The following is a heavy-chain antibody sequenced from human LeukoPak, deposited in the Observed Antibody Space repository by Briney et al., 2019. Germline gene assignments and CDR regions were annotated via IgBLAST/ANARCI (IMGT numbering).Heavy chain of an antibody. CDR1: GFTFSDYS. V-gene: IGHV3-48*04. J-gene: IGHJ5*02. CDR3: ARDLDYYATDQ. Sequence: GESLRLSCAASGFTFSDYSMNWVRQAPGKGLEWVSYIDGSGDTIYYADSVKGRFTISRDNAKNSLYLQMNSLRADDTAVYYCARDLDYYATDQWGQGTLVTVSS. D-gene: IGHD3/OR15-3a*01. CDR2: IDGSGDTI.